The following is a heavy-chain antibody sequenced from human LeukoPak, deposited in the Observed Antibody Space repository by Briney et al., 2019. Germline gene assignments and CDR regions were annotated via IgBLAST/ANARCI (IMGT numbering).Heavy chain of an antibody. V-gene: IGHV1-2*02. CDR1: GYDFIDQY. CDR2: MNANGGGT. J-gene: IGHJ4*02. Sequence: GASVKVSCRASGYDFIDQYIHWVRQAPGQGLEWMGWMNANGGGTKYAQKFKDRVTLTRATSISTAYMELRSLTNGDTAVYYCAKGRSAVSDFWGQGTLVTVSS. CDR3: AKGRSAVSDF. D-gene: IGHD5/OR15-5a*01.